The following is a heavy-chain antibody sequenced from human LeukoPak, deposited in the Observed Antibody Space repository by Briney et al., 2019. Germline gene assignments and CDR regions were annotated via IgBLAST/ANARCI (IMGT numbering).Heavy chain of an antibody. CDR2: ISSSGSYI. CDR1: RFTFSSYS. Sequence: GGSLRLSCAASRFTFSSYSMNWVRQAPGKGLEWVSSISSSGSYIYYADSVKGRFTISRDNAKNSLYLQMNSLRAEDTAVYYCARSGWFGELGFDYWGQGTLVTVSS. V-gene: IGHV3-21*01. J-gene: IGHJ4*02. D-gene: IGHD3-10*01. CDR3: ARSGWFGELGFDY.